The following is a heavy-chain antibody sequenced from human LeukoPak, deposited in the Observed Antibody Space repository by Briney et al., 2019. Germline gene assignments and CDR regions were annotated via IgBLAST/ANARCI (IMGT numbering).Heavy chain of an antibody. CDR1: GYTFVGYY. CDR3: ARVSEELVIDH. D-gene: IGHD2-8*02. CDR2: SNPNSGGT. Sequence: ASVKVSCQASGYTFVGYYMHWVRQAPGQGLEWMGWSNPNSGGTNYAQKFQGRVTMTRDTSISTAYMKLSSLRSDDTAVYYCARVSEELVIDHWGQGTLVTVS. V-gene: IGHV1-2*02. J-gene: IGHJ4*02.